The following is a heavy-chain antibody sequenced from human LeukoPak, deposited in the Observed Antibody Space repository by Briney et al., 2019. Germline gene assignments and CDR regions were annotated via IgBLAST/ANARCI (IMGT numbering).Heavy chain of an antibody. CDR3: AKDRVAVARRGFDP. Sequence: GGSLRLSCGASGFTFSSYAMSWVRQAPGKGLEWVSTISGSGDSTYYADSVKGRFTISRDNSKNTLYLQMNGLSAEDTAVYYCAKDRVAVARRGFDPWGQGTLVTVSS. CDR1: GFTFSSYA. D-gene: IGHD6-19*01. V-gene: IGHV3-23*01. J-gene: IGHJ5*02. CDR2: ISGSGDST.